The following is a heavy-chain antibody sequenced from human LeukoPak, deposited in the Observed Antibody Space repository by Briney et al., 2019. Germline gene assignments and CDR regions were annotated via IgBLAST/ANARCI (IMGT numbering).Heavy chain of an antibody. J-gene: IGHJ4*02. Sequence: PSETLSLTCAVYGGSFSGYYWSWIRQPPGKGLEWIGEINHSGSTNYNPSLKSRVTISVDTSKNQFSLKLSSVTAADTAVYYCARRRYYGDQYHFDYWGQGTLVTVSS. CDR2: INHSGST. D-gene: IGHD4-17*01. CDR3: ARRRYYGDQYHFDY. CDR1: GGSFSGYY. V-gene: IGHV4-34*01.